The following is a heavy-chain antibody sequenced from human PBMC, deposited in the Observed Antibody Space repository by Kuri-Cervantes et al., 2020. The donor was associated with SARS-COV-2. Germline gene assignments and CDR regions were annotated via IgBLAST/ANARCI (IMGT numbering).Heavy chain of an antibody. CDR1: GFTFSSYS. J-gene: IGHJ4*03. V-gene: IGHV3-23*01. CDR2: ITDEGADT. CDR3: VKCSAASHPCYLDY. Sequence: GGSLRLSCAASGFTFSSYSMNWVRQAPGKGLEWISDITDEGADTYFADSVKGRFTISRDNSKYSLTLQMSSLRAEDTAIYYCVKCSAASHPCYLDYWGQGTLVTVSS. D-gene: IGHD3-10*02.